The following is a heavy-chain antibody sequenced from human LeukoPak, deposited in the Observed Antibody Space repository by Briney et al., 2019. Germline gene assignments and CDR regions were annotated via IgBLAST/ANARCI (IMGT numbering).Heavy chain of an antibody. V-gene: IGHV4-34*01. CDR3: AREVGGGYYGMDV. CDR1: GGSFRGYY. J-gene: IGHJ6*02. Sequence: SETLSLTCAVYGGSFRGYYWSWIRQPPGKGLEWTGEINHSGSTNYNPSLKSRVTISVDRSKNQFSLKLRFVTAADTAVYYCAREVGGGYYGMDVWGQGTTVTVSS. CDR2: INHSGST. D-gene: IGHD2-15*01.